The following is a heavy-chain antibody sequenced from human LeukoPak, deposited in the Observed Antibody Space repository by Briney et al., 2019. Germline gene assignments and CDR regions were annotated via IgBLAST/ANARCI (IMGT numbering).Heavy chain of an antibody. CDR3: ARHRGTIFGMVMYNWFDP. CDR1: GYSFTSYW. J-gene: IGHJ5*02. D-gene: IGHD3-3*01. Sequence: GESLKISCEASGYSFTSYWIGWVRQMPGKGLEWVALIYPVDSDTRYNPSFQGQVTISADKSINTFYLQWNSLKASDSAMYYCARHRGTIFGMVMYNWFDPWGQGTLVTVSS. V-gene: IGHV5-51*01. CDR2: IYPVDSDT.